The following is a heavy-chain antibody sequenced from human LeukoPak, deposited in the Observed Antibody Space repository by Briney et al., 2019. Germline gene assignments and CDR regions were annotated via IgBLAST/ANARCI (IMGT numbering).Heavy chain of an antibody. Sequence: GGSLRLSCAASGFTFSSYSMSWVRQAPGKGLEWVSSISSSSSYIYYADSVKGRFTISRDNAKNSLCLQMNSLRAEDTAVYYCAREESSSSGYYFDYWGQGALVTVSS. CDR2: ISSSSSYI. CDR1: GFTFSSYS. CDR3: AREESSSSGYYFDY. D-gene: IGHD6-6*01. V-gene: IGHV3-21*01. J-gene: IGHJ4*02.